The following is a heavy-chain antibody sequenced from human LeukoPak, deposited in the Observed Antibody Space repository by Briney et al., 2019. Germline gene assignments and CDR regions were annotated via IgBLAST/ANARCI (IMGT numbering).Heavy chain of an antibody. V-gene: IGHV3-21*01. CDR1: GFTFSSYS. J-gene: IGHJ4*02. CDR2: ISSSSSYI. Sequence: VGSLRLSCAASGFTFSSYSMNWVRQAPGKGLEWVSSISSSSSYIYYADSVKGRFTISRDNAKNSLYLQMNSLRAEDTAVYYCARDGGYDSSGFDYWGQGTLVTVSS. CDR3: ARDGGYDSSGFDY. D-gene: IGHD3-22*01.